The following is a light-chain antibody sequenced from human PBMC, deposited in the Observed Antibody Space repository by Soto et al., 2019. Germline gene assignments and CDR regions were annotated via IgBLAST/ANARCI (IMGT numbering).Light chain of an antibody. CDR3: QQYNNWPYT. J-gene: IGKJ2*01. V-gene: IGKV3-15*01. CDR2: RAS. Sequence: EIVMTQCPATMSVSPGERATLSCRASQPVSSNFAWYRQKPGQAPTLVIYRASTRATGIPARFSGSGSGTEFTLPISSLQSEDFAVYYCQQYNNWPYTFGQGTKLEIK. CDR1: QPVSSN.